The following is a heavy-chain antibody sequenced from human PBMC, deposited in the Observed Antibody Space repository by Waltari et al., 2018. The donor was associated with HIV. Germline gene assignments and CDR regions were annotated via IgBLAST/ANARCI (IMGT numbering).Heavy chain of an antibody. Sequence: QAQLVQSGAEVKKPGASVKVSCKASGYRFTGYYIHWVRQAPGQGPEWMGRINPDSGGTNYAQKVQGRVTMTRDTSISTAHMDLSRLRSDDTAIYYCAREGAGGYGGPPFDFWGQGALVTVSS. D-gene: IGHD5-12*01. CDR1: GYRFTGYY. CDR3: AREGAGGYGGPPFDF. J-gene: IGHJ4*02. V-gene: IGHV1-2*06. CDR2: INPDSGGT.